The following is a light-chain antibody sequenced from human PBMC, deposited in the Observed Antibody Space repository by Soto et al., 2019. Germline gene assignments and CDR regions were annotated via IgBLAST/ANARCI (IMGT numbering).Light chain of an antibody. Sequence: EIVLTQSPGTLSLSPGERATLSRRASESVSHNYLAWYQQKPGQAPRLLIYGVSFRATGIPARFSGSGSGTDFSLTISRLEPEDFAVYYCQHYSYSRYFSFGPGTKVEVK. CDR3: QHYSYSRYFS. CDR2: GVS. V-gene: IGKV3-20*01. J-gene: IGKJ3*01. CDR1: ESVSHNY.